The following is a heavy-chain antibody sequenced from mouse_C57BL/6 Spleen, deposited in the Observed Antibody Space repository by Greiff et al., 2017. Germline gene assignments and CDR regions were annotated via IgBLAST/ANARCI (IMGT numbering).Heavy chain of an antibody. J-gene: IGHJ2*01. V-gene: IGHV10-1*01. CDR3: VRQEGSNFDY. CDR1: GFSFNTYA. D-gene: IGHD3-3*01. CDR2: IRSKSNNYAT. Sequence: EVKLMESGGGLVQPKGSLKLSCAASGFSFNTYAMNWVRQAPGKGLEWVARIRSKSNNYATYYADSVKDRFTISRDDSESMLYLQMNNLKTEDTAMYYCVRQEGSNFDYWGQGTTLTVSS.